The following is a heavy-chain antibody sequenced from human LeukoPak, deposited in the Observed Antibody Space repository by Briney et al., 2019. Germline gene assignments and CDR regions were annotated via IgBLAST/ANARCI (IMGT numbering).Heavy chain of an antibody. CDR2: IDPSDSYT. J-gene: IGHJ3*02. CDR1: GYSFTSYW. D-gene: IGHD3-22*01. Sequence: GESLKISCKGSGYSFTSYWMSWVRQTPGKGLEWMGRIDPSDSYTNYSPSFQGHVTISADKSITTAYPQWSSLKASDTAMYYCARPMGSGYYLDTFDIWGQGTMVTVSS. V-gene: IGHV5-10-1*01. CDR3: ARPMGSGYYLDTFDI.